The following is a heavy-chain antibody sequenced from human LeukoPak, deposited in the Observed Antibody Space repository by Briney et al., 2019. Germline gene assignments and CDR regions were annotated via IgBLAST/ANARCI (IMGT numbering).Heavy chain of an antibody. Sequence: SETLSLTCTVSGGSISSYYWSWIRQPAGKGLEWIGRIYTSGSTNYNPSLKSRVTMLVDTSKNQFSLKLSSVTAADTAVYYCARMSSHCSGGSCYAVFDYWGQGTLVTVSS. V-gene: IGHV4-4*07. CDR1: GGSISSYY. CDR3: ARMSSHCSGGSCYAVFDY. J-gene: IGHJ4*02. D-gene: IGHD2-15*01. CDR2: IYTSGST.